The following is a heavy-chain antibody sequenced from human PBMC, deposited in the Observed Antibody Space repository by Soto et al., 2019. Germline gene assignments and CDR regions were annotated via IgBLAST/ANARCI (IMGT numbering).Heavy chain of an antibody. CDR1: GFSSATNGLG. V-gene: IGHV2-5*02. D-gene: IGHD2-2*01. Sequence: QITLKGSGPPLGKPTQTLTLPCAFSGFSSATNGLGVAWFRQPPEKALEWLALIYWDDDKGYSPSLRSRLTITKDTSRNQVVLTMINVDPVDTATYHCAYRLRDRSCSWDVGYFDYRGQGTLVTVSS. J-gene: IGHJ4*02. CDR2: IYWDDDK. CDR3: AYRLRDRSCSWDVGYFDY.